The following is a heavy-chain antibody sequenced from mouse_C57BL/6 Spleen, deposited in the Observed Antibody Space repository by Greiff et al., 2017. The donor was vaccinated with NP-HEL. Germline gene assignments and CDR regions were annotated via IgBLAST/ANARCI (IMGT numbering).Heavy chain of an antibody. V-gene: IGHV5-4*01. CDR1: GFTFSSYA. J-gene: IGHJ2*01. D-gene: IGHD3-2*02. Sequence: VQLKESGGGLVKPGGSLKLSCAASGFTFSSYAMSWVRQTPEKRLEWVATISDGGSYTYYPDNVKGRLTISRDNAKNNLYLQMSHLESEDTAMYYCAREVDSSGEYFDYWGQGTTLTVSS. CDR2: ISDGGSYT. CDR3: AREVDSSGEYFDY.